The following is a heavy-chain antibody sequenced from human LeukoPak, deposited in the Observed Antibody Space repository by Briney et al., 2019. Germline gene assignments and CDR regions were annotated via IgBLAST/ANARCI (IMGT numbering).Heavy chain of an antibody. Sequence: SQTLSLTCAISGDSVSSDSAAWIWIRQSPSRGLEWLGRTYYRSKWYNDYALSVKGRITINPDTSKNQFSLQLNSVTPEDTAVYYCATASSGWLIMDVWGQGTTVTVSS. V-gene: IGHV6-1*01. CDR2: TYYRSKWYN. CDR1: GDSVSSDSAA. D-gene: IGHD6-19*01. J-gene: IGHJ6*02. CDR3: ATASSGWLIMDV.